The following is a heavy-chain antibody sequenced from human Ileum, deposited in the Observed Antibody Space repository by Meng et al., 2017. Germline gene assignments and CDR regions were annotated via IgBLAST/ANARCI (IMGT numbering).Heavy chain of an antibody. V-gene: IGHV4-4*02. D-gene: IGHD3-22*01. Sequence: QVHLRESGPGLVKTSGSLSATCAAAGGSISNNDLWRWVRQPPGKGLEWIGEIHHGGSTNYNPSLKSRVAISIDNSKSQFSLELTSVTAADTAVYYCARRPRYDGSAYYPAFEYWGQGTLVTVSS. CDR1: GGSISNNDL. CDR2: IHHGGST. CDR3: ARRPRYDGSAYYPAFEY. J-gene: IGHJ4*02.